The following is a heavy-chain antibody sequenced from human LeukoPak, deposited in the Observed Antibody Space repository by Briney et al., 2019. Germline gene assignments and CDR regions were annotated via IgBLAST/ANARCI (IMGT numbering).Heavy chain of an antibody. J-gene: IGHJ4*02. CDR2: IWYDGSNK. D-gene: IGHD4-23*01. CDR1: GFTFSSYG. Sequence: GRSLRLSCAASGFTFSSYGMHWVRQAPGKGLEWVAVIWYDGSNKYYADSVKGRFTISRDNSKNTLYLQMNSLRAEDTAVYYCASLAQGYGGNSAFPFDYWGQGTLVTVSS. V-gene: IGHV3-33*01. CDR3: ASLAQGYGGNSAFPFDY.